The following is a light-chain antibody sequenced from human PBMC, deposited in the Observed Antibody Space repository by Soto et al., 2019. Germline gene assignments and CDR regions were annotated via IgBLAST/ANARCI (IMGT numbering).Light chain of an antibody. J-gene: IGKJ5*01. Sequence: GSRFLKPRERATLSCRASQCVSRTYLAWYQQKPGQAPRLLIYDASNRATGFPDRFSGSGSGTDFTLTISRLDPEDFAVYYCQQYNTLPSITFC. V-gene: IGKV3-20*01. CDR1: QCVSRTY. CDR3: QQYNTLPSIT. CDR2: DAS.